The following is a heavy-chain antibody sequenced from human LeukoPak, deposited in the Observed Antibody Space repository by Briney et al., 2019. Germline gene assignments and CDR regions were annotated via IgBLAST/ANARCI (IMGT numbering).Heavy chain of an antibody. CDR1: GFTFTNSW. CDR2: IKQDGSEK. V-gene: IGHV3-7*01. D-gene: IGHD4-11*01. J-gene: IGHJ4*02. CDR3: ARPFWTTVTSFDY. Sequence: PGGSLRLSCAASGFTFTNSWMNWVRQAPGKGLEWVANIKQDGSEKYYVDSVKGRFTISRDNAKNSLYLQMNSLRAEDTAVYYCARPFWTTVTSFDYWGQGTLVTVSS.